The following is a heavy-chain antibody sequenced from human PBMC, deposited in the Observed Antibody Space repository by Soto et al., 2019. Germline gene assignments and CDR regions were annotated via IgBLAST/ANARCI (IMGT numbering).Heavy chain of an antibody. CDR3: ARDRVCSGGSCYRAFDI. V-gene: IGHV3-21*01. D-gene: IGHD2-15*01. Sequence: GGSLRLSCAASGFTFSSYSMNWVRQAPGKGLEWVSSISSSSSYIYYADSVKGRFTISRDNAKNSLYLQMNSLRAEDTAVYYCARDRVCSGGSCYRAFDIWGQGTMVTVS. J-gene: IGHJ3*02. CDR1: GFTFSSYS. CDR2: ISSSSSYI.